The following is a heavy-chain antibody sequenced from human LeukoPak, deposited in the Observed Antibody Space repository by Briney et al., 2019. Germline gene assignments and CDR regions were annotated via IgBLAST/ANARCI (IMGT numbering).Heavy chain of an antibody. CDR3: ASHHPYDYGDYAPPQAWFDP. CDR1: GYTFTSYA. Sequence: ASVKVSCKASGYTFTSYAMNWVRQAPGQGLEWMGWINTNTGNPTYAQGFTGRFVFSLDTSVSTAYLQISSLKAEDTAVYYCASHHPYDYGDYAPPQAWFDPWGQGTLVTVSS. J-gene: IGHJ5*02. CDR2: INTNTGNP. V-gene: IGHV7-4-1*02. D-gene: IGHD4-17*01.